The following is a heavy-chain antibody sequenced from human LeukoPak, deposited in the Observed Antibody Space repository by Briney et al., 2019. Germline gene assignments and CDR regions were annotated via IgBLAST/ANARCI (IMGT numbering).Heavy chain of an antibody. D-gene: IGHD6-6*01. V-gene: IGHV4-34*01. CDR3: ARSPDSSIFDI. Sequence: SETLSLTCAVYGGSFSGYYWSWIRQPPGKGLEWIGSIYYSGSTCYSPSLKSRITISRDTSKKQFSLKVNSVTAADTAVYYCARSPDSSIFDIWGQGTMVTVSS. CDR2: IYYSGST. J-gene: IGHJ3*02. CDR1: GGSFSGYY.